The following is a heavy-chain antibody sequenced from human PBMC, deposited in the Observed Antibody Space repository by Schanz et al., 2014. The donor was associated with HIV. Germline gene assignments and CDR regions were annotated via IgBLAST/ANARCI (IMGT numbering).Heavy chain of an antibody. CDR3: ASHGSGSYLTLSLLYYGMDV. CDR2: ISYDGNYK. J-gene: IGHJ6*02. D-gene: IGHD3-10*01. V-gene: IGHV3-30*03. Sequence: QVQLVESGGGVVQPGKSLRLSCAASGFTFSKYGMHWVRQGPGKGLEWVAVISYDGNYKIYSESVKGRFTISRDNSKNTLYLQMNSLTAEDTAVYYCASHGSGSYLTLSLLYYGMDVWGQGTTVTVSS. CDR1: GFTFSKYG.